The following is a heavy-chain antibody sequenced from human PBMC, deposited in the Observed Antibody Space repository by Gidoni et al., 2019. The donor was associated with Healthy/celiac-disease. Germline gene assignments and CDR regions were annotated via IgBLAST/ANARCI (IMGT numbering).Heavy chain of an antibody. D-gene: IGHD6-13*01. J-gene: IGHJ6*03. CDR3: ARDSSWTLRYYYYYMDV. Sequence: QVQLVASGGGVVQPGRSLRLSCAASGFTFSSSAMHWVRQAPGKGLEWVAVISYDGSNKYYADSVKGRFTISRDNSKNTLYLQMNSLRAEDTAVYYCARDSSWTLRYYYYYMDVWGKGTTVTVSS. CDR2: ISYDGSNK. CDR1: GFTFSSSA. V-gene: IGHV3-30-3*01.